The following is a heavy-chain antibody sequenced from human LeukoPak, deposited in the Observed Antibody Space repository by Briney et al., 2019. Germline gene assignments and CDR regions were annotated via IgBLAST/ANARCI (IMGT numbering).Heavy chain of an antibody. D-gene: IGHD3-10*01. V-gene: IGHV4-38-2*02. CDR2: IYHSGST. CDR3: ASAPIAYGSGSNNWFDP. CDR1: GFTFGDYA. Sequence: GSLRLSCTASGFTFGDYAMSWFRQAPGKGLEWIGSIYHSGSTYYNPSLKSRVTISVDTSKNQFSLKLSSVTAADTAVYYCASAPIAYGSGSNNWFDPWGQGTLVTVSS. J-gene: IGHJ5*02.